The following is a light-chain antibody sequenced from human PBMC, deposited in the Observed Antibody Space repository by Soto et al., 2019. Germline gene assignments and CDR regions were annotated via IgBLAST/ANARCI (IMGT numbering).Light chain of an antibody. Sequence: QTPVTQARYVSGSPGQSVTISCTGTISDVGGYNYVSWYQQHPGKAPKLMIYDVSKRPSGVPDRFSGSKYGNTASLTISGLQAEDEADYYCCSYAGSYTFPVFGTGTKVTVL. CDR3: CSYAGSYTFPV. CDR2: DVS. J-gene: IGLJ1*01. V-gene: IGLV2-11*01. CDR1: ISDVGGYNY.